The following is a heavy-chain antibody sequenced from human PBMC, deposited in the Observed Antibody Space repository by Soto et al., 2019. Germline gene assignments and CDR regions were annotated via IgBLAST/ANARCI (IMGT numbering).Heavy chain of an antibody. J-gene: IGHJ6*02. D-gene: IGHD3-10*01. CDR3: ARGWSYYNRRAYYYYGMDV. Sequence: SQTLSLTCAISGDSVSSNSAAWSWIRQSTSRNLEWLGRTYYRSKWYNDYAVSVKSRITINPDTSKNQFSLQLNSVTPEDTAVYYCARGWSYYNRRAYYYYGMDVWGQGTTVTVSS. CDR2: TYYRSKWYN. V-gene: IGHV6-1*01. CDR1: GDSVSSNSAA.